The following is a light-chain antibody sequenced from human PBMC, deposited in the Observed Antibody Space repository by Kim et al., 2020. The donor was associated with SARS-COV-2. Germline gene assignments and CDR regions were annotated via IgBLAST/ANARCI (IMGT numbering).Light chain of an antibody. J-gene: IGLJ3*02. V-gene: IGLV3-19*01. Sequence: SSELTQDPAVSVALGQTVRITCQGDSLRSYYASWYQQKPGQAPVLVIYGKNNRPSGIPDRFSGSSSGNTASLTITGAQAEDEADYYCNSRDSSGNRWLFG. CDR3: NSRDSSGNRWL. CDR1: SLRSYY. CDR2: GKN.